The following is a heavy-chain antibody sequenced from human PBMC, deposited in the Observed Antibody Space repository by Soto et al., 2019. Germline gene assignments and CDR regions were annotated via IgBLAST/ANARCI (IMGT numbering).Heavy chain of an antibody. CDR1: GGAFSGFY. V-gene: IGHV3-23*01. CDR3: AKPFDY. CDR2: ISGSGGST. J-gene: IGHJ4*02. Sequence: ETLYLTCAIYGGAFSGFYWSCVRQAPGKGLEWVCAISGSGGSTYYADSVKGRFTISRDNSKNTLYLQMNSLRAEDTAVYYCAKPFDYWGQGTLVTVSS.